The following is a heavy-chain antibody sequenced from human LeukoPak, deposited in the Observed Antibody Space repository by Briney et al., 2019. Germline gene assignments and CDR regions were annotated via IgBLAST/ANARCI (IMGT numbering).Heavy chain of an antibody. CDR1: GGSISSGVYY. J-gene: IGHJ4*02. Sequence: PSETLSLTCTVSGGSISSGVYYWSWIRQHPGKGLEWIGYIYYSGSTYYNPSLKSRVTISVDTSKNQFSLKLSSVTAADTAVYYCARDEYLKYSGSTIDYWGQGTLITVSS. D-gene: IGHD1-26*01. V-gene: IGHV4-31*03. CDR3: ARDEYLKYSGSTIDY. CDR2: IYYSGST.